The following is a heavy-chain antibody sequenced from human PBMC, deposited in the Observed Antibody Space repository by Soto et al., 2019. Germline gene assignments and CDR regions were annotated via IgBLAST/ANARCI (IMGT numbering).Heavy chain of an antibody. CDR2: IYYSGST. J-gene: IGHJ3*02. Sequence: SETLSLTCTVSGGSISSGGYYWSWIRQHPGKGLEWIGYIYYSGSTYYNPSLKSRVTISVDTSKNQFSLKLSSVTAADTAVYYCARDRGRDGYNLDAFDIWGQGTMVTVSS. V-gene: IGHV4-31*03. CDR3: ARDRGRDGYNLDAFDI. CDR1: GGSISSGGYY. D-gene: IGHD5-12*01.